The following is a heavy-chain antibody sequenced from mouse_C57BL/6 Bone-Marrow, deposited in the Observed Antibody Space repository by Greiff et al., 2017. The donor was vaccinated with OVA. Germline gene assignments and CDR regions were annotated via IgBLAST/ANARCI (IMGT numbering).Heavy chain of an antibody. J-gene: IGHJ3*01. V-gene: IGHV5-9-1*02. CDR2: ISSGGDYI. Sequence: VQLKESGEGLVKPGGSLKLSCAASGFTFSSYAMSWVRQTPEKRLEWVAYISSGGDYIYYAATVQGRFTISRDNARNTLYLQMSSLKSEDAAMYYCTGEGGADWGQGTLVTVSA. CDR1: GFTFSSYA. CDR3: TGEGGAD.